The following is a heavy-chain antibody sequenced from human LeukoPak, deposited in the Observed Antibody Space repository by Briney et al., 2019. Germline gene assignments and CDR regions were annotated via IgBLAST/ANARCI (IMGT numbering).Heavy chain of an antibody. CDR1: GYSFTSYW. Sequence: HGESLKISCKGSGYSFTSYWIGWVRQMPGKGLEWMGIIYPGDSDTRYSPSFQGQVTISADKSISTAYLQWSSLKASDTAMYYCARHGSGSYYVYGMDVWGQGTTVTVSS. CDR2: IYPGDSDT. D-gene: IGHD3-10*01. V-gene: IGHV5-51*01. J-gene: IGHJ6*02. CDR3: ARHGSGSYYVYGMDV.